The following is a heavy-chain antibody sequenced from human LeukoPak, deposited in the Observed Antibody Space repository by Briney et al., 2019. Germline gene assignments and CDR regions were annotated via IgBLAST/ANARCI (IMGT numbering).Heavy chain of an antibody. Sequence: GGSLRLSCAASGFTFSDYGMHWVRQAPGKGLEWVALISYDGGNKFYADSVRGGFTISRDNSKNTLFLQMNSLRIEDTAVHYCAKVFEVRGARRPKDYWGQGTLVIVSS. CDR3: AKVFEVRGARRPKDY. CDR1: GFTFSDYG. CDR2: ISYDGGNK. J-gene: IGHJ4*02. V-gene: IGHV3-30*18. D-gene: IGHD3-10*01.